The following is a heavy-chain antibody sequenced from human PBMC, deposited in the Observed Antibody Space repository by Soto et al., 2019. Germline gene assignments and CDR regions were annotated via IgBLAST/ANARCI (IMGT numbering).Heavy chain of an antibody. V-gene: IGHV3-23*01. J-gene: IGHJ3*02. D-gene: IGHD3-10*01. Sequence: EVQLLESGGGLVQPGGSLRLSCAASGFTFSSYAMSWVRQAPGKGLEWVSAISGSGGSTYYADSVKGRFTISRDNSKNTLYLQMNSLRAEDTAVYYCAKVDYYGSGNWGAFDIWGQGTMVTVSS. CDR3: AKVDYYGSGNWGAFDI. CDR2: ISGSGGST. CDR1: GFTFSSYA.